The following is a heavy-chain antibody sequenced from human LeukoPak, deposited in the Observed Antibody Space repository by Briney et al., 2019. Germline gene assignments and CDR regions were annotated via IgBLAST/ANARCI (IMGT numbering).Heavy chain of an antibody. J-gene: IGHJ4*02. CDR3: AKVTSSSWYARWDY. D-gene: IGHD6-13*01. CDR1: GFTFSSYA. Sequence: PGGSLRLSCAASGFTFSSYAMSWVRQAPGNGLEWVSAISSSGGTTYYTDSVKGRFTISRDNSKNTLYLQMNSLRAEDTALYYCAKVTSSSWYARWDYWGQGTLVTVSS. CDR2: ISSSGGTT. V-gene: IGHV3-23*01.